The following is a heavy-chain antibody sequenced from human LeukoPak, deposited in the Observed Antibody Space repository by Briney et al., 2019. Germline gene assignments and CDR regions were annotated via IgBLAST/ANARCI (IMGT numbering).Heavy chain of an antibody. CDR2: ISAYNGRT. J-gene: IGHJ5*02. Sequence: ASVKVSCKASGYTFSSYGISWVRQAPGQGLEWMGWISAYNGRTYYAQNLQKFQGRVSMTTDTSTTTAYMELRSLRSDDTAVCYCARDYYDISGYSYDCFDPWGQGTLVIVSS. CDR3: ARDYYDISGYSYDCFDP. D-gene: IGHD3-22*01. CDR1: GYTFSSYG. V-gene: IGHV1-18*01.